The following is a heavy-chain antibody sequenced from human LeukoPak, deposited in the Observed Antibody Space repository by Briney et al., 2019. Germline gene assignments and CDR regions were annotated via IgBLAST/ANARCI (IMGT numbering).Heavy chain of an antibody. Sequence: PSQTLSLTCTVSGGSISSYTYYWSWIRQPAGKGLEWIGRIYTTGSTNYNPSLKSRVTISVDTSKNQFSLKLSSVTAADTAVYYCARVVYSGYDFWGAMDVWGKGTTVTVSS. D-gene: IGHD5-12*01. CDR1: GGSISSYTYY. J-gene: IGHJ6*03. CDR3: ARVVYSGYDFWGAMDV. CDR2: IYTTGST. V-gene: IGHV4-61*02.